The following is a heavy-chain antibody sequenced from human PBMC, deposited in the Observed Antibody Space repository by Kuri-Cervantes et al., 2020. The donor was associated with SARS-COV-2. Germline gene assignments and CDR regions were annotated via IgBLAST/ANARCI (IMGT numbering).Heavy chain of an antibody. J-gene: IGHJ4*02. CDR2: IKQDGSEK. Sequence: GESLKISCAASGFTFSSYWMSWVRQAPGKGLEWVANIKQDGSEKYYVDSVKGRFTVSRDNAKNSLCLQMNSLRAEDTAVYYCARGRYGLDYWGQGTLVTVSS. D-gene: IGHD4-17*01. V-gene: IGHV3-7*01. CDR1: GFTFSSYW. CDR3: ARGRYGLDY.